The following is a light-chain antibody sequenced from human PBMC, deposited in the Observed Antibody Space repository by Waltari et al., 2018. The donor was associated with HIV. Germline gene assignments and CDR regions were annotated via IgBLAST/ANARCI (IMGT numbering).Light chain of an antibody. CDR2: DVT. Sequence: QSALTQPRSVSGSPGQSVTMSCAGTSNDVGCYNYFSWYQQHPGKAPKLMIYDVTKRPSGVPDRFSGSKSGNTASLTISGLQADDEADYYCCSYAGSYTGVFGTGTKVTVL. CDR3: CSYAGSYTGV. V-gene: IGLV2-11*01. CDR1: SNDVGCYNY. J-gene: IGLJ1*01.